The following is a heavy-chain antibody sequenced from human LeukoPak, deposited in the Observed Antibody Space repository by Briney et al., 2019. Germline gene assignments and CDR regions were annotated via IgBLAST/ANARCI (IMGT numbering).Heavy chain of an antibody. V-gene: IGHV3-23*01. Sequence: PGGSLRLSCAASGFTFSSYSMNWVRQAPGKGLEWVSAISGSGGSTYYADSVKGRFTISRDNSKNTLYLQMNSLRAEDTAVYYCAKSPDRDWYFDLWGRGTLVTVSS. CDR1: GFTFSSYS. CDR2: ISGSGGST. CDR3: AKSPDRDWYFDL. J-gene: IGHJ2*01. D-gene: IGHD1-14*01.